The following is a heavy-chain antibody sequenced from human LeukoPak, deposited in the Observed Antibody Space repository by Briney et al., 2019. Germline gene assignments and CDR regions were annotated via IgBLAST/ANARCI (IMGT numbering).Heavy chain of an antibody. CDR2: ISGSGGST. V-gene: IGHV3-23*01. Sequence: GGPLRLSCAASGFTFSSYAMSWVRQAPGKGLEWVSAISGSGGSTYYADSVKGRFTISRDNSKNTLYLQMNSLRAEDTAVYYCAKVAVAVPRAYYFDYWGQGTLVTVSS. J-gene: IGHJ4*02. CDR1: GFTFSSYA. CDR3: AKVAVAVPRAYYFDY. D-gene: IGHD6-19*01.